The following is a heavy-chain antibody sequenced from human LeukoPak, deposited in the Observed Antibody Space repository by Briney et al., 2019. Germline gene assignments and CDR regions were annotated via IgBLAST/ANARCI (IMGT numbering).Heavy chain of an antibody. Sequence: GGSLRLSCAASTFAFSSYWMSWVRQAPGKGLEWVANIKQDGTEKYYVDSVKGRFTISRDNAKNSLYLQMNSLRAEGTAVYYCARGSGKPFDYWGQGTLVTVSS. J-gene: IGHJ4*02. D-gene: IGHD1-14*01. CDR2: IKQDGTEK. CDR3: ARGSGKPFDY. V-gene: IGHV3-7*01. CDR1: TFAFSSYW.